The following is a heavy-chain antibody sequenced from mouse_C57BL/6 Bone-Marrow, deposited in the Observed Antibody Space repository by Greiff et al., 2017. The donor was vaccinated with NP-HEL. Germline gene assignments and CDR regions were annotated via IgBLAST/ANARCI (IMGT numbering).Heavy chain of an antibody. V-gene: IGHV1-55*01. CDR3: ARDYYDYFPFAY. CDR2: IYPGSGST. J-gene: IGHJ3*01. D-gene: IGHD2-4*01. Sequence: VQLQQSGAELVKPGASVKMSCKASGYTFTSYWITWVKQRPGQGLEWIGDIYPGSGSTNYNEKFKSKATLTVDTSSSTAYMQLSSLTSEDSAVYYCARDYYDYFPFAYWGQGTLVTVSA. CDR1: GYTFTSYW.